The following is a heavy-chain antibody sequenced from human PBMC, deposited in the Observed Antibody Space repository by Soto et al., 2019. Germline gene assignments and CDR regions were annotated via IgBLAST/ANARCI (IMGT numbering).Heavy chain of an antibody. CDR2: IRTFNGET. J-gene: IGHJ4*02. V-gene: IGHV1-18*01. D-gene: IGHD2-2*01. CDR3: SRDVGYCSSSTSLIDH. CDR1: GYTFNTYG. Sequence: ASVKVSCKASGYTFNTYGISWVRPAPGQGLEWMGWIRTFNGETRYAQKFQARVTVTTDTSTTTGYVELRRLRSDETAVYYCSRDVGYCSSSTSLIDHWGQGTLVTVSS.